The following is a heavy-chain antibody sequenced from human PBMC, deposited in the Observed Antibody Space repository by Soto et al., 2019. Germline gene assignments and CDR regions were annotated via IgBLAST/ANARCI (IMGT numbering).Heavy chain of an antibody. CDR3: AKLVGVSPSDY. V-gene: IGHV3-23*01. CDR1: GFAFSSYA. CDR2: IKSSGDYT. J-gene: IGHJ4*02. D-gene: IGHD1-26*01. Sequence: EVQLLESGGGLVQPGGSLRLSCAASGFAFSSYAMSWVRQAPGKGLEWVSIIKSSGDYTYYADSVKGRFTISRDNSKNTLYLQVNSLKAEDTAVYYCAKLVGVSPSDYWGQGTLVTVSS.